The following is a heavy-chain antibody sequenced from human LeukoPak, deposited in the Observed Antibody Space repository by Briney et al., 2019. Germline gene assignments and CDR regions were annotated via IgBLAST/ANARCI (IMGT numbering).Heavy chain of an antibody. V-gene: IGHV4-61*01. Sequence: SETLSLTCTVSGGSDSSGSYYWSWIRQPPGKGLEWIGYIYYSGSTNYNPSLKSRVTISVDASKNQFSLKLSSVTAADTAVYYCARVSYSSSWPNYYYYGMDVWGQGTTVTVSS. CDR2: IYYSGST. CDR3: ARVSYSSSWPNYYYYGMDV. D-gene: IGHD6-13*01. CDR1: GGSDSSGSYY. J-gene: IGHJ6*02.